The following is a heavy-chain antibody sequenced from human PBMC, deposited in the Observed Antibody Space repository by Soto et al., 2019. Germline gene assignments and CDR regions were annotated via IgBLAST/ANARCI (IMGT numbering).Heavy chain of an antibody. D-gene: IGHD6-13*01. CDR2: ISSSSSYI. CDR3: ARDNVAAAGTRGPTDYYYYYYGMDV. CDR1: GFTFSSYS. J-gene: IGHJ6*02. Sequence: GSLRLSCAASGFTFSSYSMNWVRQAPGKGLEWVSSISSSSSYIYYADSVKGRFTISRDNAKNSLYLQMNSLRAEDTAVYYCARDNVAAAGTRGPTDYYYYYYGMDVWGQGTTVTVSS. V-gene: IGHV3-21*01.